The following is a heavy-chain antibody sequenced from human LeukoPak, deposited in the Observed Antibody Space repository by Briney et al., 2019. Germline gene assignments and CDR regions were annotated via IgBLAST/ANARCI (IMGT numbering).Heavy chain of an antibody. CDR3: AREAVTLYYYYYYMDV. V-gene: IGHV3-48*03. CDR1: GFTFSSYE. D-gene: IGHD4-23*01. J-gene: IGHJ6*03. CDR2: ISSSGSTI. Sequence: RGSLRLSCAASGFTFSSYEMNWVRQAPGKGLEWVSYISSSGSTIYYADSVKGRFTISRDNAKNSLYLQINSLRAEDTAVYYCAREAVTLYYYYYYMDVWGKGTTVTVSS.